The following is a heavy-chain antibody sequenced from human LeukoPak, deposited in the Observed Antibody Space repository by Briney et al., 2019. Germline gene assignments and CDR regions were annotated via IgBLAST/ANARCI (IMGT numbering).Heavy chain of an antibody. J-gene: IGHJ5*02. D-gene: IGHD3-22*01. CDR2: MKEDGSEK. V-gene: IGHV3-7*05. CDR1: GVTFSHYW. Sequence: PGGSLRLSCAASGVTFSHYWMSWIRKAPGKGLEWVANMKEDGSEKHYVDSVKGRFTISRDNAKSSLSLQMNSLRAEDTAVYYCARSYYDDGRGYRWFDLSGQGTLVTVSS. CDR3: ARSYYDDGRGYRWFDL.